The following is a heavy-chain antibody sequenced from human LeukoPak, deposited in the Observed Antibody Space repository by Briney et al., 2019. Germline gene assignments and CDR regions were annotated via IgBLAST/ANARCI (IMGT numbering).Heavy chain of an antibody. J-gene: IGHJ4*02. Sequence: GGSLRLSCAASGFTFDDYGMNWVRQAPGKGLEWVSGINWNGGSTGYADSVKGRFTISRDKAKNSLYLQMNSLRAEDTASYHCARSYYDSSGYAYYSEYWGQGTLVIVSS. D-gene: IGHD3-22*01. V-gene: IGHV3-20*01. CDR3: ARSYYDSSGYAYYSEY. CDR1: GFTFDDYG. CDR2: INWNGGST.